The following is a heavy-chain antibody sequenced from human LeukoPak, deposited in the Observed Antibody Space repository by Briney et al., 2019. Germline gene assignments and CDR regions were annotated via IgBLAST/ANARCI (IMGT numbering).Heavy chain of an antibody. CDR3: ARGLVRGVHYYFGY. V-gene: IGHV1-69*13. CDR1: GGTFSSYA. CDR2: IIPIFGTA. Sequence: SVKVSCKASGGTFSSYAISWVRQAPGQGLEWMGGIIPIFGTANYAQKFQGRVTITADESTSTAYMEQSSLRSEDTAVYYCARGLVRGVHYYFGYWGQGTLVTVSS. J-gene: IGHJ4*02. D-gene: IGHD3-10*01.